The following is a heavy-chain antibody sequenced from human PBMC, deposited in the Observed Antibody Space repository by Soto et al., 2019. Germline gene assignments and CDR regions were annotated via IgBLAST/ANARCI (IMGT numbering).Heavy chain of an antibody. CDR1: GYTFTGYY. Sequence: QVQLVQSGAEVKKPGASVKVSCKASGYTFTGYYMHWVRQAPGQGLEWMGWINPNSGGTKSAQKFQGRVTMTRDTSISTAYMELSRLRSDDTAVYYCARATHIVLMVYGGWFDPWGQGTLVTVSS. D-gene: IGHD2-8*01. V-gene: IGHV1-2*02. J-gene: IGHJ5*02. CDR2: INPNSGGT. CDR3: ARATHIVLMVYGGWFDP.